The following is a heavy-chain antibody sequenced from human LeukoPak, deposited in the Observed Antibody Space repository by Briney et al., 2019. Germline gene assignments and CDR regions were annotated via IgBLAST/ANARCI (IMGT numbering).Heavy chain of an antibody. D-gene: IGHD2/OR15-2a*01. V-gene: IGHV3-30*02. CDR3: AKDSATYSCDY. CDR1: GFTFSNFG. J-gene: IGHJ4*02. Sequence: GGSLRLSCAASGFTFSNFGMSWVRQAPGKGREGVAFLRYDGNNKYYADSVKGRFTISRDTSKNTLYLQMNSLRAEDTAVYYCAKDSATYSCDYWGQGTLVTVSS. CDR2: LRYDGNNK.